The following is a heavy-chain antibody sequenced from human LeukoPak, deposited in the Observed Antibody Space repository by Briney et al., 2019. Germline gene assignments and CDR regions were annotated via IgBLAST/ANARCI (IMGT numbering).Heavy chain of an antibody. V-gene: IGHV1-8*01. CDR2: MNPNSDNR. J-gene: IGHJ4*02. Sequence: GASVKVSCKASGYTFTSYDINWVRQATGQGLEWMGWMNPNSDNRGYARKFQGRVTITRNTSISTAYMELSSLRSEDTAVYYCARVYDSSGHYPIDYWGQGTLVTVSS. CDR3: ARVYDSSGHYPIDY. CDR1: GYTFTSYD. D-gene: IGHD3-22*01.